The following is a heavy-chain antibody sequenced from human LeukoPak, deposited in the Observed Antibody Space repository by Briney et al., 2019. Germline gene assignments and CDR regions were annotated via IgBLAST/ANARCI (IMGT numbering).Heavy chain of an antibody. CDR1: GGSVGSDTYS. J-gene: IGHJ4*02. CDR3: ARAGGYGDYGFTRGNIDY. CDR2: IYYSGRT. V-gene: IGHV4-61*01. D-gene: IGHD4-17*01. Sequence: SETLSLTCAVSGGSVGSDTYSWSWIRQPPGKGLEWIGYIYYSGRTYYNPSLKSRVTISVDTSKNQFSLKLSSVTAADTAVYYCARAGGYGDYGFTRGNIDYWGQGTLVTVSS.